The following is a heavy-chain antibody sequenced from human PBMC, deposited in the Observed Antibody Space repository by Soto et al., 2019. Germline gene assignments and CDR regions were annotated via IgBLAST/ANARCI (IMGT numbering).Heavy chain of an antibody. D-gene: IGHD2-15*01. CDR1: GGTFNKYA. CDR3: SIVTAYGMDV. Sequence: QVQLEQSGAEVKKPGPSLKVSCKATGGTFNKYAISWVRQAPGQGLEWMAGIIPVYGTPNYAQRFQDRVTIIADESTTTAYMEVNSPTSEDTAIYYCSIVTAYGMDVWGPGTTVIVSS. J-gene: IGHJ6*02. CDR2: IIPVYGTP. V-gene: IGHV1-69*01.